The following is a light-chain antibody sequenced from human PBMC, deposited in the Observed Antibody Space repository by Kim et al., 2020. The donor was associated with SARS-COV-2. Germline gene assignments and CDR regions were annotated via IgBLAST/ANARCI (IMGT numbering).Light chain of an antibody. V-gene: IGKV3-20*01. CDR2: GTS. CDR3: QQYDHSPYT. J-gene: IGKJ2*01. Sequence: PGDRAPISCRASQSVFNIHIAWLHHKPGQTPRLLIYGTSSRDTGISDRVSASGSGTDFSLTISRLEPEDFAVYYCQQYDHSPYTFGQGTKLEI. CDR1: QSVFNIH.